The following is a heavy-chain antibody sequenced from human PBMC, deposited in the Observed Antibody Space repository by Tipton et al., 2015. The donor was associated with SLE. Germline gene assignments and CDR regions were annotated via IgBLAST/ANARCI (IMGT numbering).Heavy chain of an antibody. Sequence: TLSLTCTVSGGSISSSSYYWGWIRQPPGKGLEWIGSIYYSGSTYYNPSLKSRVTISVDTSKNQFSLKLSSVTAADTAVYYCARQEDCTGGVCSIDHWGQGTLVTVSS. V-gene: IGHV4-39*07. CDR2: IYYSGST. D-gene: IGHD2-8*02. J-gene: IGHJ4*02. CDR3: ARQEDCTGGVCSIDH. CDR1: GGSISSSSYY.